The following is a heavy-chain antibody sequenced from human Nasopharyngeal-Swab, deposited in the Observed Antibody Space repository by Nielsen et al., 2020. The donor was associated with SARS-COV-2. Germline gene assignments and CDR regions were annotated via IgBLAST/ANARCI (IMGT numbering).Heavy chain of an antibody. V-gene: IGHV4-31*03. CDR2: IYYSGST. Sequence: SETLSLTCIVSGGSFSSAGYFWTWIRQHPGKGLEWIGYIYYSGSTYYNPSLKSRVTISVDTSKNHFSLKLSSVTAADTAVYFCARSMYCSSTSCRYYFDYWGQGTLATVSS. CDR3: ARSMYCSSTSCRYYFDY. J-gene: IGHJ4*02. D-gene: IGHD2-2*01. CDR1: GGSFSSAGYF.